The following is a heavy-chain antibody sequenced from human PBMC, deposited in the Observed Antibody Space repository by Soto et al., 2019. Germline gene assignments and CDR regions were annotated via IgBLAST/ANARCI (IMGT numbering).Heavy chain of an antibody. CDR1: GFTFSSYA. J-gene: IGHJ4*02. CDR3: AKDQHIFGVVITYFDY. Sequence: GGSLRLSCAASGFTFSSYAMSWVRQAPGKGLEWVSAISGSGGSTYYADSVKGRFTISRDNSKNTLYLQMNSLRAEDTAVYYCAKDQHIFGVVITYFDYWGQGTLVTVSS. CDR2: ISGSGGST. D-gene: IGHD3-3*02. V-gene: IGHV3-23*01.